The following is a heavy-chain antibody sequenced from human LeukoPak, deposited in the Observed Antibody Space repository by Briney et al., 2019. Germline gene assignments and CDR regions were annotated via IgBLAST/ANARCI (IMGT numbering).Heavy chain of an antibody. J-gene: IGHJ5*02. CDR2: ISGSGGRT. Sequence: GGSLRLSCAASGFTFSSYSMSWVRQAPGKGLEWVSAISGSGGRTYYADAVKGRFTISRDNSKNTLYLQMNSLRAEETAVYYCAKGSTMIVVVLVWFDPWGRGTLVTVSS. CDR3: AKGSTMIVVVLVWFDP. D-gene: IGHD3-22*01. CDR1: GFTFSSYS. V-gene: IGHV3-23*01.